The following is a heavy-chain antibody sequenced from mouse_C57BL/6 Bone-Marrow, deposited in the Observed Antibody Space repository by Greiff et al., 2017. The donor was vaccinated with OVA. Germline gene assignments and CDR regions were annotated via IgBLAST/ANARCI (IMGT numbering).Heavy chain of an antibody. CDR2: IYPGSGST. Sequence: QVQLQQPGAELVKPGASVKMSCKASGYTFTSYWITWVKQRPGQGLEWIGDIYPGSGSTNYNEKFKSKATLTVDTSSSTASMQLSSLTSEDSAVYYCARRDTTPYYFDYWGQGTTLTVSS. CDR1: GYTFTSYW. CDR3: ARRDTTPYYFDY. D-gene: IGHD1-1*01. J-gene: IGHJ2*01. V-gene: IGHV1-55*01.